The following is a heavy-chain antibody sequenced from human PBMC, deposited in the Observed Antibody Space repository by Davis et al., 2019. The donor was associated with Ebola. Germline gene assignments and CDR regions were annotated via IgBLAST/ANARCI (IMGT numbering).Heavy chain of an antibody. Sequence: GESLKISCAASGFTFSSYAMSWVRQAPGKGLEWVSAIITGGGTYYADSVKGRFTISRDGSKTTLYLQMNSLRAEDTALYYCAKSYGVTSGYFDLWGQGTQVTVSS. J-gene: IGHJ4*02. CDR1: GFTFSSYA. D-gene: IGHD3-16*01. V-gene: IGHV3-23*01. CDR2: IITGGGT. CDR3: AKSYGVTSGYFDL.